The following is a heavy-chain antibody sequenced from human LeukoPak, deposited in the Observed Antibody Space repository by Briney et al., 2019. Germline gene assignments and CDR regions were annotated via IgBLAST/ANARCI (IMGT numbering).Heavy chain of an antibody. J-gene: IGHJ4*02. CDR2: ISGSGSST. CDR3: TRRSGATWTHFDY. D-gene: IGHD2-15*01. CDR1: GFTFNNYA. V-gene: IGHV3-23*01. Sequence: GGSLRLSCAPSGFTFNNYAMTWVRQAPGKELEWVSSISGSGSSTSYADSVKGRFTISRDNPKNTLYVQMNSLRAEDTAVYYCTRRSGATWTHFDYWGQGTLVTVSS.